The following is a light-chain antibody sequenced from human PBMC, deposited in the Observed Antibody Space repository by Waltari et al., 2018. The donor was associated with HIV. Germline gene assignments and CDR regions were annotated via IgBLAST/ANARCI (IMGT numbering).Light chain of an antibody. CDR2: EAA. V-gene: IGKV3-15*01. CDR3: QQYDSGPRGIT. J-gene: IGKJ2*01. CDR1: QSISPK. Sequence: EIVMTQSPPTLSVSPGQRVTLSCRASQSISPKLAWYQQRPGQAPRLLIYEAATRPTGIPARFSGSGSGTEFTLTITSLQSEDFATYFCQQYDSGPRGITFGQGTMLEIK.